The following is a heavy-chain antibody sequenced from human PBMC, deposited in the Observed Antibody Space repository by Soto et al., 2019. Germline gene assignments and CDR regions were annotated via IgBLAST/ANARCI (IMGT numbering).Heavy chain of an antibody. CDR2: INGGNGNT. D-gene: IGHD2-15*01. CDR1: GYTFTSYA. CDR3: ARGPGGPDGPGDY. J-gene: IGHJ4*02. V-gene: IGHV1-3*01. Sequence: QVQLVQSGAEVKKPGASVKVSCKASGYTFTSYAMHWVRQAPGQRLEWMGWINGGNGNTKYSQKFQARVTITRDTSASTAHMELSSLRSEDTGVYYCARGPGGPDGPGDYWGQGTLVTVSS.